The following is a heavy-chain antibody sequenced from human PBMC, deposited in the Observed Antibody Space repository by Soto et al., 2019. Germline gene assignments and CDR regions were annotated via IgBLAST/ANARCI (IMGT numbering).Heavy chain of an antibody. CDR2: SHNSGST. V-gene: IGHV4-59*08. J-gene: IGHJ4*02. CDR1: GGSISSDY. CDR3: ARGGWYEDH. Sequence: PSETLSLTCTVSGGSISSDYWSWIRQPPGKGLEWIGYSHNSGSTDYNPSLKSRVSISVDTSRNEVSLKLSSVTAADTAMYYCARGGWYEDHWGQATLVTVSS. D-gene: IGHD6-19*01.